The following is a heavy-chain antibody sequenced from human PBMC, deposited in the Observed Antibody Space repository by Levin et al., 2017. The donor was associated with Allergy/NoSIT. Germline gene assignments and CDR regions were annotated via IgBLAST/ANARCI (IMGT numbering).Heavy chain of an antibody. CDR2: LYMNGRT. Sequence: HSGGSLRLSCAASGFTVSSNYMTWVRQAPGEGLEWVSVLYMNGRTYYADSVKGRFTISRDNSKNTLYLQMNSLRADDTAVYYCVSGWGYDYWGQGTLVTVSS. CDR1: GFTVSSNY. D-gene: IGHD6-19*01. V-gene: IGHV3-66*01. CDR3: VSGWGYDY. J-gene: IGHJ4*02.